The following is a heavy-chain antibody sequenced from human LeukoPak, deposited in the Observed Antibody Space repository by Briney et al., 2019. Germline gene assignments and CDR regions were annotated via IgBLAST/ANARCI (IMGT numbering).Heavy chain of an antibody. CDR1: GGSISSGSYY. V-gene: IGHV4-61*02. CDR3: ARIYCGGDCRGYYYHYYMDV. Sequence: PSETLSLTCTVSGGSISSGSYYWSWIRQPAGKGLEWIVRIYTSGSTKYNPSLKSRVAISVHTSKNQFSLKLSSVTAADTAVYYCARIYCGGDCRGYYYHYYMDVWGKGTTVTISS. J-gene: IGHJ6*03. D-gene: IGHD2-21*02. CDR2: IYTSGST.